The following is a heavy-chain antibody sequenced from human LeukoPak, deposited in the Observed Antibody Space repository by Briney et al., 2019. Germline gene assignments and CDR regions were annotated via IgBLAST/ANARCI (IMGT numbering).Heavy chain of an antibody. V-gene: IGHV4-34*01. Sequence: SETLSLTCAVYGGSFSGYYWSWIRQPPGKGLEWIGEINHSGSTNYNPSLKSRVTISVDTSKNQFSPKLSSVTAADTAVYYCARGRVVVVVAATDSGIDYWGQGTLVTVSS. J-gene: IGHJ4*02. D-gene: IGHD2-15*01. CDR1: GGSFSGYY. CDR3: ARGRVVVVVAATDSGIDY. CDR2: INHSGST.